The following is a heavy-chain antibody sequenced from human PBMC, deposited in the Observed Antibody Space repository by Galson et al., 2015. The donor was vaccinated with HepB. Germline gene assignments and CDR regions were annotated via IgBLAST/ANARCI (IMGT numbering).Heavy chain of an antibody. V-gene: IGHV3-23*01. J-gene: IGHJ4*02. CDR2: ISGSGGST. D-gene: IGHD2-15*01. Sequence: SLRLSCAASGFTFSSYAMSWVRQAPGKGLEWVSAISGSGGSTYYADSVKGRFTISRDNSKNTLYLQMNSLRAEDTAVYYCAKGWGRVVAATPLDYWGQGTLVTVSS. CDR3: AKGWGRVVAATPLDY. CDR1: GFTFSSYA.